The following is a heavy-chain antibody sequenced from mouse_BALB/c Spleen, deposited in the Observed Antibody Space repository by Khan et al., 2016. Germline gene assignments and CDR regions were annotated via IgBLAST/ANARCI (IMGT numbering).Heavy chain of an antibody. CDR3: ARGACAIDH. CDR2: MNRYGDST. V-gene: IGHV5-6-3*01. J-gene: IGHJ4*01. CDR1: GFTFSSYG. Sequence: EVELVESGGGLVQPGGSLKLSCAASGFTFSSYGMSWFRQTPDKRLALVASMNRYGDSTYYPDSVKGRFTIFRDNAKNTLCLQMISLRSEDTAMYYCARGACAIDHLGLGTSVTVSS.